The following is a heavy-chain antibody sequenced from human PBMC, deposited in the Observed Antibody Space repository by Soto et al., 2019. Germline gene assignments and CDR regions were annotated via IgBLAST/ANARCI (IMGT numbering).Heavy chain of an antibody. D-gene: IGHD6-19*01. CDR3: AKDLRPSVQWLVGYYYYGMDV. CDR2: ISYDGSNK. J-gene: IGHJ6*02. CDR1: GFTFSSYG. Sequence: QVQLVESGGGVVQPGRSLRLSCAASGFTFSSYGMHWVRQAPGKGLEWVAVISYDGSNKYYADSVKGRFTISRDNSKNTLYLQMNSLRAEDTAVYYCAKDLRPSVQWLVGYYYYGMDVWGQGTTVTVSS. V-gene: IGHV3-30*18.